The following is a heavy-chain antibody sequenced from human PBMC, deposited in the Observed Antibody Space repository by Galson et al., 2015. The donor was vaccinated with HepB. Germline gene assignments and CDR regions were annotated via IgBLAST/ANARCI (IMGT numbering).Heavy chain of an antibody. Sequence: SLRLSCAASGFTFSNAWMSWVRQAPGKGLEWVGRIKSKTDGGTTDYAAPVKGRFTISRDDSKNTLYLQMNSLKTEDTAVYYCTTDYVVVVAANAFDIWGQGTMVTVSS. D-gene: IGHD2-15*01. J-gene: IGHJ3*02. CDR3: TTDYVVVVAANAFDI. CDR1: GFTFSNAW. V-gene: IGHV3-15*01. CDR2: IKSKTDGGTT.